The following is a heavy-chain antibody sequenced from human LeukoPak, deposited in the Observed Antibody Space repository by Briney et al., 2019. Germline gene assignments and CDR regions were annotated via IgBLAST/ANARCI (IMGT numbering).Heavy chain of an antibody. CDR2: IWYDGSAE. CDR3: AKDASITEIQRAIDY. J-gene: IGHJ4*02. CDR1: GYTFHSCG. Sequence: TGRSLRLSCTVCGYTFHSCGMQWVRQAPGKGLEWVAVIWYDGSAEHYGDSVRGRFTTSRDNSKNTLHLQMTILRVEDTAVYYWAKDASITEIQRAIDYWGQGTLVTVSS. V-gene: IGHV3-33*06. D-gene: IGHD1-20*01.